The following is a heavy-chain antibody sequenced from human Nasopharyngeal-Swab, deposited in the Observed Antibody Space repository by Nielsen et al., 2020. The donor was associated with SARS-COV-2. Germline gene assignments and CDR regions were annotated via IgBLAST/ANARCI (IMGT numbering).Heavy chain of an antibody. Sequence: GESLKISCAASGFTFSDYYMSWIRQAPGKGLEWVSYISSSGSTIYYADSVKGRFTISRDNAKNSLYLQMNSLRAEDTALYYCAKLPPSAGDYYGSGSLPEVWGQGTLVTVSS. CDR2: ISSSGSTI. D-gene: IGHD3-10*01. J-gene: IGHJ4*02. CDR3: AKLPPSAGDYYGSGSLPEV. CDR1: GFTFSDYY. V-gene: IGHV3-11*01.